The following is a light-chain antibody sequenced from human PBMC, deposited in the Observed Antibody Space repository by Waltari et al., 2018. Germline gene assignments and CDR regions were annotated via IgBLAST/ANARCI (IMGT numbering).Light chain of an antibody. CDR3: QQFNTYPIP. CDR2: GAS. J-gene: IGKJ3*01. CDR1: QAIRND. V-gene: IGKV1-17*01. Sequence: DIQMTQSPSSLSASVGDRVTITCRASQAIRNDLGWFQQKPGKAPKRLIHGASRLQSGVPSRFSGSGSGTEFTLTINSLQPEDFATYYCQQFNTYPIPFGRGTKVDIK.